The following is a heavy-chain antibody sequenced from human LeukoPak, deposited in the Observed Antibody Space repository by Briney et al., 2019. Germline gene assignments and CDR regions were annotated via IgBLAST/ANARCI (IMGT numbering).Heavy chain of an antibody. V-gene: IGHV4-39*01. CDR3: ARQLGYCSSTSCYADKVDY. Sequence: SETLSLTCTVSGGSISSSSYYCGWSRQPPGKGQGWIGSIYYSGSTYYNPSLQSRVTISVDKSNNQFYLKRSSVTAAGTAVYYCARQLGYCSSTSCYADKVDYWGQGTLVTVSS. D-gene: IGHD2-2*01. CDR1: GGSISSSSYY. CDR2: IYYSGST. J-gene: IGHJ4*02.